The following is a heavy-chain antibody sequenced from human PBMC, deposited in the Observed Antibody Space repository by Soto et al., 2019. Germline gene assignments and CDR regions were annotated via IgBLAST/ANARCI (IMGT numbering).Heavy chain of an antibody. CDR2: FDPEDGET. D-gene: IGHD6-19*01. Sequence: GASVKVSCKVSGYTLTELSMHWVRQAPGKGLEWMGGFDPEDGETIYAQKFQGRVTMTEDTSTDTAYMELSSLRSEDTAVYYCATGLLGDEDSSGWWWFDYWRQGTLVTVSS. CDR1: GYTLTELS. J-gene: IGHJ4*02. CDR3: ATGLLGDEDSSGWWWFDY. V-gene: IGHV1-24*01.